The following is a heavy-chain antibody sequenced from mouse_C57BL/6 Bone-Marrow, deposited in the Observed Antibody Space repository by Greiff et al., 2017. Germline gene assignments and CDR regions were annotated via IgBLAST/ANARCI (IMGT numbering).Heavy chain of an antibody. CDR1: GYTFTSYW. CDR2: IYPGSGST. V-gene: IGHV1-55*01. D-gene: IGHD1-1*01. CDR3: ARDYYGSSYLYYFDY. J-gene: IGHJ2*01. Sequence: QVQLKQPGAELVKPGASVKMSCKASGYTFTSYWITWVKQRPGQGLEWIGDIYPGSGSTNYNEKFKSKATLTVDTSSSTAYMQLSSLTSEDSAVYYCARDYYGSSYLYYFDYGGQGTTLTVSS.